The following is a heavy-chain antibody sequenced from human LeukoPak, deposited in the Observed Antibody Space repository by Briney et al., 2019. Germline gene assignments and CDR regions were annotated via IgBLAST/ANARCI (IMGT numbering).Heavy chain of an antibody. D-gene: IGHD5-24*01. J-gene: IGHJ4*02. CDR2: IYYSGST. CDR3: ARAKEMGYFDY. Sequence: KPSETLSLTCTVSGGSISSSSYYWGWIRQPPGKGLEWIGSIYYSGSTYYNPSLKSRVTISVDTSKNQFSLKLSSVTAADTAVYYCARAKEMGYFDYWGQGTLVIVSS. V-gene: IGHV4-39*01. CDR1: GGSISSSSYY.